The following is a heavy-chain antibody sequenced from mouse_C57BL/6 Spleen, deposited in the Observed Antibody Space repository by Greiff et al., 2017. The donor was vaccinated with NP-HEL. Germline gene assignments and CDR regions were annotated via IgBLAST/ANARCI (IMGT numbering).Heavy chain of an antibody. CDR1: GYTFTDYY. Sequence: VQLQQSGPELVKPGASVKISCKASGYTFTDYYINWVKQRPGQGLEWIGWIFPGSGSTYYNEKFKGQATLTVAKSSSTADMLLSSLTSEDSAVYFCARSYGNYEGYAMDYWGQGTSVTVSS. D-gene: IGHD2-1*01. CDR3: ARSYGNYEGYAMDY. V-gene: IGHV1-75*01. CDR2: IFPGSGST. J-gene: IGHJ4*01.